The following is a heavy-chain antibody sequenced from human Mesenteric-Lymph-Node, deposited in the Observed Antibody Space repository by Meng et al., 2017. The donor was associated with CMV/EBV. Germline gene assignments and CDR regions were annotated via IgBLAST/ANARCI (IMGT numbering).Heavy chain of an antibody. CDR1: GFTFSSYW. CDR2: IKEDGSEK. D-gene: IGHD6-6*01. J-gene: IGHJ4*02. Sequence: GGSLRLSCAASGFTFSSYWMSWVRQAPGKGLEWVANIKEDGSEKYYVDSVKGRFTISRDNAKNSLYLEMNSLRVEDTAVYYCARESWGSSEFWGQGTLVTVSS. V-gene: IGHV3-7*01. CDR3: ARESWGSSEF.